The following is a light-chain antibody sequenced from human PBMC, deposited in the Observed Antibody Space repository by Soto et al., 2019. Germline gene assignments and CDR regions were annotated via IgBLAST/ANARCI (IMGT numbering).Light chain of an antibody. CDR3: GTWDSSLSAGYV. V-gene: IGLV1-51*01. CDR1: SSNIGTNY. J-gene: IGLJ1*01. CDR2: DND. Sequence: QSVLTQPPSVSAAPGQKVTISCSGSSSNIGTNYVSWYQQLPGTAPKPLIYDNDQRPSGIPDRFSGSKSGTSATLGITGLQTGDEADYYCGTWDSSLSAGYVFGIGTKSPS.